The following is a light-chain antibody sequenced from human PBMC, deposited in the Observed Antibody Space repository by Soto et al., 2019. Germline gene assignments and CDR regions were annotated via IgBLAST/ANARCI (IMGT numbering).Light chain of an antibody. J-gene: IGKJ5*01. Sequence: IVMTQSPATLSLSLWERATLSCRASQSVSSNLVWYQQKPGQAPRLLIYDASNRATGIPARFSGSGSGTDFTLTISSLEPEDFAVYYCQQRSNWPSITFGQGTRLEIK. CDR2: DAS. CDR1: QSVSSN. V-gene: IGKV3-11*01. CDR3: QQRSNWPSIT.